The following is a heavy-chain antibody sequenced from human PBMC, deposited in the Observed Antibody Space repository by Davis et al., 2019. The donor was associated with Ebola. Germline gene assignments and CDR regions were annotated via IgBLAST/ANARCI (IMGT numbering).Heavy chain of an antibody. CDR2: ISYDGSNK. D-gene: IGHD3-10*01. Sequence: PGGSLRLSCAASGFTFSSYGMHWVRQAPGKGLEWVAVISYDGSNKYYADSVKGRFTISRDNSKNTLYLQMNSLRAEDTAVYYCARGLYGSGSYYKTAGYWGQGTLVTVSS. CDR1: GFTFSSYG. V-gene: IGHV3-30*03. CDR3: ARGLYGSGSYYKTAGY. J-gene: IGHJ4*02.